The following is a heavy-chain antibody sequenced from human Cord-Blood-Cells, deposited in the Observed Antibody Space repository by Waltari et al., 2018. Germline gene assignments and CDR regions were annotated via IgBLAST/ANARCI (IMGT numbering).Heavy chain of an antibody. CDR3: ATPGIAAAGTLYYFDY. CDR2: IYSGGRT. CDR1: GFTVSSNY. V-gene: IGHV3-53*01. Sequence: EVQLVESGGGLIQPGGSLRLSCAASGFTVSSNYMSWVRQAPGKGLEWVSVIYSGGRTYYTDSVKGRFTISRDNSKNTLYLQMNSLRAEDTAVYYCATPGIAAAGTLYYFDYWGQGTLVTVSS. D-gene: IGHD6-13*01. J-gene: IGHJ4*02.